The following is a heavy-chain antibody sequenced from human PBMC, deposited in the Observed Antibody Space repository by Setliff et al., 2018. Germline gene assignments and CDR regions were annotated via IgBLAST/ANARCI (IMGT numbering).Heavy chain of an antibody. D-gene: IGHD1-26*01. CDR2: IYTSGST. CDR3: ARKGISALSGAFDM. Sequence: SETLSLTCTVSGGSISNYYWSWIRQPAGRGLEWIGRIYTSGSTNYSPSLKSRVTMSVDTSKNQFSLKLSSVTAADTAVYYCARKGISALSGAFDMWGQGTMVTVSS. V-gene: IGHV4-4*07. J-gene: IGHJ3*02. CDR1: GGSISNYY.